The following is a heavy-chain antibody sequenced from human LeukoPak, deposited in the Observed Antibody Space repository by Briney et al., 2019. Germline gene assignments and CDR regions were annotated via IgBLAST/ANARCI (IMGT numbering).Heavy chain of an antibody. D-gene: IGHD2-21*01. CDR1: GFSLSNYW. CDR2: ISGSGGST. Sequence: PGGPLRLSCAASGFSLSNYWMHWVRQAPGKGLVWVSAISGSGGSTYYADSVKGRFTISRDNSKNTLYLQMNSLRAEDTAVYYCAKDSGDCGGDCWFDYWGQGTLVTVSS. J-gene: IGHJ4*02. V-gene: IGHV3-23*01. CDR3: AKDSGDCGGDCWFDY.